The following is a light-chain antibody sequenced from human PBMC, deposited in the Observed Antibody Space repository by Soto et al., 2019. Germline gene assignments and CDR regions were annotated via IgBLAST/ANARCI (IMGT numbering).Light chain of an antibody. Sequence: QSALTQTASVSGSPGQSITSSCTGTSSDIGDYNYVSWYQHHPGKAPELIIYEVSYRPSGVSARFSGSKSGNTASLTISGLQAEDEADYYCCSFAATSTLYVFGTGTKVTVL. V-gene: IGLV2-14*01. J-gene: IGLJ1*01. CDR2: EVS. CDR1: SSDIGDYNY. CDR3: CSFAATSTLYV.